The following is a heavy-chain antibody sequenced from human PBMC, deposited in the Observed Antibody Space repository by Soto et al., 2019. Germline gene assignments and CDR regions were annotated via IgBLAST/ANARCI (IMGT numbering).Heavy chain of an antibody. CDR2: IVVGSGNT. CDR3: AAASSSREYCSGGSCLYYYYGMDV. CDR1: GFTFSSYA. Sequence: LVKGSCKAAGFTFSSYAVQWVRQARGQRPEWIGWIVVGSGNTNYAQKFQERVTITRDMSTSTAYMELSSLRSEDTAVYYCAAASSSREYCSGGSCLYYYYGMDVWGQGTTVTVSS. J-gene: IGHJ6*02. V-gene: IGHV1-58*01. D-gene: IGHD2-15*01.